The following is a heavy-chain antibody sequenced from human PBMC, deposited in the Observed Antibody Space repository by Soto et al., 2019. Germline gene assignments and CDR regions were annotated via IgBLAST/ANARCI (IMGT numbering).Heavy chain of an antibody. CDR3: ARRGYSGYAWAY. J-gene: IGHJ4*02. V-gene: IGHV4-39*01. D-gene: IGHD5-12*01. CDR2: IYHSGST. CDR1: GGSISSSTYY. Sequence: GPGPDKTSETLSLTCTVSGGSISSSTYYWGWIRQPPGKGLEWIGNIYHSGSTYYNPSLKSRVTISVDTSKNQFSLKLSSVTAADTAVYYCARRGYSGYAWAYWGQGTLVTV.